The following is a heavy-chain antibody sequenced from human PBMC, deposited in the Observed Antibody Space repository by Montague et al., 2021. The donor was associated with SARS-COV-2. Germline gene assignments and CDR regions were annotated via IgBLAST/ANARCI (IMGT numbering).Heavy chain of an antibody. CDR2: LYYSGAT. Sequence: SETLSLTCTVSGGSISDSNFHWGWIRQLPGKGLEWIGTLYYSGATYYNPSLKSRVTTSMDTSKNQFSLKLTSAIAADTAVYYCARLRGGTPGEHWGQGALVTVSS. J-gene: IGHJ4*02. V-gene: IGHV4-39*07. D-gene: IGHD2-21*01. CDR3: ARLRGGTPGEH. CDR1: GGSISDSNFH.